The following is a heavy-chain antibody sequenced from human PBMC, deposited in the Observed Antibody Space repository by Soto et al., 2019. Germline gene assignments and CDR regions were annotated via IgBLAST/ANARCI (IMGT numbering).Heavy chain of an antibody. CDR3: ARRTPLYASESSRFDP. J-gene: IGHJ5*02. D-gene: IGHD3-10*01. CDR1: GGSITGTTNY. Sequence: SETLSLTCTVSGGSITGTTNYWGWIRQPPGKGLEWIGTVDYTGGTSYNPSLESRVTISVDTSKNQFSLNLRSVTAADTAVYYCARRTPLYASESSRFDPWGQGALVTVSS. CDR2: VDYTGGT. V-gene: IGHV4-39*01.